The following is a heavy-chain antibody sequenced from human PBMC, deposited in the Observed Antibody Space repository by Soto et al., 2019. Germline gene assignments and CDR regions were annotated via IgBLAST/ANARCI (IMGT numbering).Heavy chain of an antibody. J-gene: IGHJ2*01. CDR1: GFTFSNSW. CDR3: ATASSGFARYFDL. CDR2: IKTKTDGGQT. D-gene: IGHD5-12*01. V-gene: IGHV3-15*01. Sequence: EEQLVESGGGLVKPGGSLRLSCAASGFTFSNSWMSWVRQAPGKGLEWVGRIKTKTDGGQTDYAAPVKDRFTISRDDSKNTVYLQMNSLKTEDTAVYYCATASSGFARYFDLWGRGTLVIVSS.